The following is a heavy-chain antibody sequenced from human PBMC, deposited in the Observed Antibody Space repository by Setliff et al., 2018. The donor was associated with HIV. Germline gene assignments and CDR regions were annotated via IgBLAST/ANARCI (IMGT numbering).Heavy chain of an antibody. J-gene: IGHJ4*02. CDR1: GGSISSSSYY. CDR3: ARDPTTGVDY. D-gene: IGHD4-4*01. Sequence: SETLSLTCTVSGGSISSSSYYWGWIRQPPGKGLEWIGSVHYRGNTLYSTDYNPSLKSRATMSLDTSKNQFSLKLNSVTAADTAMYYCARDPTTGVDYWGQGTLVTVSS. V-gene: IGHV4-39*07. CDR2: VHYRGNTLYST.